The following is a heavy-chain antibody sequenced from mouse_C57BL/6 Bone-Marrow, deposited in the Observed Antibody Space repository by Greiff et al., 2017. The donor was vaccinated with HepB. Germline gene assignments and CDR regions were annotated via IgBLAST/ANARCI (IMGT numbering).Heavy chain of an antibody. CDR2: IHPNSGST. D-gene: IGHD3-2*02. Sequence: QVQLQQPGAELVKPGASVKLSCKASGYTFTSYWMHWVKQRPGQGLEWIGMIHPNSGSTNYNEKFKSKATLTVDKSSSTAYMQLSSLTSEDSAVYYCARTGSSVRYYFDYWGQGTTLTVSS. CDR3: ARTGSSVRYYFDY. CDR1: GYTFTSYW. V-gene: IGHV1-64*01. J-gene: IGHJ2*01.